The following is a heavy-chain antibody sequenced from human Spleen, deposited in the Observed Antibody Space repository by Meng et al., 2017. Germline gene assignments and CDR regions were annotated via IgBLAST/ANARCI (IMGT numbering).Heavy chain of an antibody. CDR2: ISSSMISI. Sequence: GESLRLSCAASGFTFRNYIMHWVRQAPGKGLEWVSSISSSMISIYYADSVKGRFTISRDNAKNTLYLQMNSLRAEDTAVYYCARDLGGIFAYWGQGALVAVSS. CDR1: GFTFRNYI. J-gene: IGHJ4*02. V-gene: IGHV3-21*01. D-gene: IGHD6-13*01. CDR3: ARDLGGIFAY.